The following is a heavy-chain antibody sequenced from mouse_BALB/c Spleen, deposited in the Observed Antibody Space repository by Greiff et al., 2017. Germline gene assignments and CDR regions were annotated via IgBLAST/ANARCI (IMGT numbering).Heavy chain of an antibody. J-gene: IGHJ3*01. D-gene: IGHD2-14*01. CDR3: ARRDRYDEGFAY. V-gene: IGHV5-12-2*01. CDR1: GFTFSSYT. CDR2: ISNGGGST. Sequence: EVQLQESGGGLVQPGGSLKLSCAASGFTFSSYTMSWVRQTPEKRLEWVAYISNGGGSTYYPDTVKGRFTISRDNAKNTLYLQMSSLKSEDTAMYYCARRDRYDEGFAYWGQGTLVTVSA.